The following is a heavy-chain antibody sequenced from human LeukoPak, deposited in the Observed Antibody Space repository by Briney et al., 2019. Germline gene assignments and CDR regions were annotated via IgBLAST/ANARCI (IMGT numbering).Heavy chain of an antibody. CDR3: ARVGGYCSSTSCLNWFDP. J-gene: IGHJ5*02. CDR1: GGSISSSNW. Sequence: PSETLSLTCAVSGGSISSSNWWSWVRQPPGKGLEWIGEIYHSGSTNYNPSLKSRVTISVDKSKNQFSLKLSSVTAADTAVYYCARVGGYCSSTSCLNWFDPWGQGTLVTVSS. D-gene: IGHD2-2*01. CDR2: IYHSGST. V-gene: IGHV4-4*02.